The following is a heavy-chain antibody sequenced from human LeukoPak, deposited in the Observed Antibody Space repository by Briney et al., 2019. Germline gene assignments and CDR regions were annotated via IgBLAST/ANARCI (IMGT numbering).Heavy chain of an antibody. CDR1: GYTFTSYG. CDR3: ARVLRWGYSYGYGFDP. D-gene: IGHD5-18*01. J-gene: IGHJ5*02. V-gene: IGHV1-8*03. Sequence: ASVKVSCKASGYTFTSYGISWVRQATGQGLEWMGWMNPNRGNTGYAQKFQGRVTITRSTSISTAYMELSSLRSEDTAVYYCARVLRWGYSYGYGFDPWGQGTLVTVSS. CDR2: MNPNRGNT.